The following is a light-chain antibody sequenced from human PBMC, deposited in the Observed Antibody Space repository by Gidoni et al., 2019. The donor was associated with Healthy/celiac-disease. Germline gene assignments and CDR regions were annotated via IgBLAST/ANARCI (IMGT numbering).Light chain of an antibody. CDR1: QSLLHSNGYNY. V-gene: IGKV2-28*01. CDR3: MQALQTPPWT. CDR2: LGS. J-gene: IGKJ1*01. Sequence: IVMTQSSFSLPVTPGEPASISCRSSQSLLHSNGYNYLDWYLQKPGQSPQLLIYLGSNRASGVPDRFSGSGSGTDFTLKISRVEAEDVGVYYCMQALQTPPWTFGQXTKVEIK.